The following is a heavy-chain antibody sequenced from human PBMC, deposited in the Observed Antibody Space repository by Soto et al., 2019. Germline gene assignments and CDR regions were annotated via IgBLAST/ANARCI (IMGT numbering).Heavy chain of an antibody. CDR2: ITGRGGAM. Sequence: SLRLSCTASGFDFSGSEMNWVRQAPGKGREWVAYITGRGGAMFHADSVKGRFSISRDNAKNSLFLEMNNLTADDAGVYYCAKVAPFILGSPFWGQGTLVTVSS. D-gene: IGHD2-21*01. V-gene: IGHV3-48*03. CDR1: GFDFSGSE. CDR3: AKVAPFILGSPF. J-gene: IGHJ1*01.